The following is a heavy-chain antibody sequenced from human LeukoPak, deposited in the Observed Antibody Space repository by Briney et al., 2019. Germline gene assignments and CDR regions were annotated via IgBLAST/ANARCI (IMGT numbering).Heavy chain of an antibody. CDR1: GGSFSGYY. CDR3: ASTQTMVRGVIAFDI. V-gene: IGHV4-34*01. CDR2: INHSGST. D-gene: IGHD3-10*01. Sequence: SETLSLTCAVYGGSFSGYYWSWIRQPPGKGLEWIGEINHSGSTNYTPSLKSRVTMSVDTSKNQFSLKLSSVTAADTAVYYCASTQTMVRGVIAFDIWGQGTMVTVSS. J-gene: IGHJ3*02.